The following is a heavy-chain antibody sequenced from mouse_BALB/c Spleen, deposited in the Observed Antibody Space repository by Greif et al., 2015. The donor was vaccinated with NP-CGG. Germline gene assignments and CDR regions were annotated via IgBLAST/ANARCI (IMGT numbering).Heavy chain of an antibody. CDR3: ARGSYFDY. J-gene: IGHJ2*01. D-gene: IGHD1-1*01. Sequence: EVHLVESGPGLVKPSQSLSLTCSVTGYSITSGYYWNWIRQFPGNKLEWMGYISYDGSNNYNPSLKNRISINRDTSKNQFFLKLNSVTTEDTATYYCARGSYFDYWGQGTTLTVSS. V-gene: IGHV3-6*02. CDR1: GYSITSGYY. CDR2: ISYDGSN.